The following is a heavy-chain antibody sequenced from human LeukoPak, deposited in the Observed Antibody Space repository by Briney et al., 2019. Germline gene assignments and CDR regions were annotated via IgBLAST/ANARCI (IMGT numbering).Heavy chain of an antibody. CDR2: ISAYNGNT. Sequence: ASVKVSCKASGYTFTSYGISWVRQAPGQGLEWMGWISAYNGNTNYAQKLQGRVTMTTDTCTSTAYMELRSLRYDDTAVYYCARDRSIYYYYYMDVWGKGTTVTVSS. D-gene: IGHD3-10*01. J-gene: IGHJ6*03. CDR3: ARDRSIYYYYYMDV. CDR1: GYTFTSYG. V-gene: IGHV1-18*01.